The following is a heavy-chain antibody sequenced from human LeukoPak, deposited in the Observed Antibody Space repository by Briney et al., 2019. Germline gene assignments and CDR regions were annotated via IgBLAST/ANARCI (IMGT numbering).Heavy chain of an antibody. J-gene: IGHJ3*02. CDR3: ARDRSIAAAGYDAFDI. D-gene: IGHD6-13*01. CDR1: EFTVSSNY. CDR2: MYSGGST. Sequence: PGGSLRLSCAASEFTVSSNYMSWVRQAPGKGLEWVSVMYSGGSTYYADSVKGRFTISRDNSKNTLYLQMNSLRAEDTAVYYCARDRSIAAAGYDAFDIWGQGTMVTVSS. V-gene: IGHV3-66*01.